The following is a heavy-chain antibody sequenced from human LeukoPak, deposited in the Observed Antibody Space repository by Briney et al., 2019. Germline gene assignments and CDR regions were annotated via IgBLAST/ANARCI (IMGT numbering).Heavy chain of an antibody. V-gene: IGHV4-4*07. Sequence: SETLSLTCTVSGGSISSYYWSWIRQPAGKGLEWIGRIYTSGSTNYNPSLKSRVTMSVDTSKNQFSLKLSSATAADTAVHYCARGIAYGSGSLGDKNWFDPWGQGTLVTVSS. D-gene: IGHD3-10*01. CDR2: IYTSGST. J-gene: IGHJ5*02. CDR1: GGSISSYY. CDR3: ARGIAYGSGSLGDKNWFDP.